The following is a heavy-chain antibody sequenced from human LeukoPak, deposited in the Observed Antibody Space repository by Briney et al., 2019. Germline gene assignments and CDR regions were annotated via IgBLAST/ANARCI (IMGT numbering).Heavy chain of an antibody. J-gene: IGHJ5*02. Sequence: PGGSLRLSCSASGFTLSSYSMNWVRQAPGKGLEWVSSISSSSASIYYADSVKGRCTISRDNAKNSLYLQMNSLRAEDTAVYYCARDLLGYCTNGICYDKSNWFDPWGQGTLVTVSS. CDR1: GFTLSSYS. CDR2: ISSSSASI. V-gene: IGHV3-21*01. CDR3: ARDLLGYCTNGICYDKSNWFDP. D-gene: IGHD2-8*01.